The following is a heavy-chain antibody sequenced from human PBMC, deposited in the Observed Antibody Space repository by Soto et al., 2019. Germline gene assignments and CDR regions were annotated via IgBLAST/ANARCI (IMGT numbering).Heavy chain of an antibody. CDR3: AKALAYYDYIWGSYRNTPDAFDI. CDR1: GFTFSSYA. J-gene: IGHJ3*02. Sequence: GGSLRLSCAPSGFTFSSYAMSWVRQAPGKGLEWVSAISGSGGSTYYADSVKGRFTISRDNSKNTLYLQMNSLRAEDTAVYYCAKALAYYDYIWGSYRNTPDAFDIWGQGTMVTVSS. D-gene: IGHD3-16*02. CDR2: ISGSGGST. V-gene: IGHV3-23*01.